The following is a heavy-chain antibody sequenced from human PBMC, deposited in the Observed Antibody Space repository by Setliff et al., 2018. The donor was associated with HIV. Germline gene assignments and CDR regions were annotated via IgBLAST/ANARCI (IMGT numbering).Heavy chain of an antibody. D-gene: IGHD2-15*01. J-gene: IGHJ4*02. CDR3: AREADGIDF. V-gene: IGHV4-39*02. CDR2: VHYTGNT. CDR1: GGSITSSAYY. Sequence: SETLSLTCTVSGGSITSSAYYWGWIRQPPGKGLEWIGTVHYTGNTYHNPSLKSRVTISVEVSKNQISLKLTAVTAADSAVYYCAREADGIDFWGQGTLVTVS.